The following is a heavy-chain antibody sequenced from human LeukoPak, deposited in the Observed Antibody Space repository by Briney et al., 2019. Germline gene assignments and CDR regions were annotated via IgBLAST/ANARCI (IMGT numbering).Heavy chain of an antibody. D-gene: IGHD3-22*01. V-gene: IGHV1-2*02. Sequence: PGASVKVSCKASGYTFTGYYMHWVRQAPGPGLEWMGWINPNSGGTNYAQKFQGRVTMTRDTSISTAYIELSRLRFDDTAVYYCARSDYYDSSGYYVDLDGGAFDCWGQGTLVTVSS. CDR1: GYTFTGYY. CDR2: INPNSGGT. CDR3: ARSDYYDSSGYYVDLDGGAFDC. J-gene: IGHJ4*02.